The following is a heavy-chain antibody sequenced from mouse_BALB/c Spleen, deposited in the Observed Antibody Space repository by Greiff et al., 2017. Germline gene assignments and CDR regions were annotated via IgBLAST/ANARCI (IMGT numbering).Heavy chain of an antibody. J-gene: IGHJ4*01. Sequence: EVQVVESGGGLVQPGGSMKLSCVASGFTFSNYWMNWVRQSPEKGLEWVAEIRLKSNNYATHYAESVKGRFTISRDDSKSSVYLQMNNLRAEDTGIYYCTREGRDYAMDYWGQGTSVTVSS. CDR3: TREGRDYAMDY. CDR2: IRLKSNNYAT. D-gene: IGHD3-3*01. V-gene: IGHV6-6*02. CDR1: GFTFSNYW.